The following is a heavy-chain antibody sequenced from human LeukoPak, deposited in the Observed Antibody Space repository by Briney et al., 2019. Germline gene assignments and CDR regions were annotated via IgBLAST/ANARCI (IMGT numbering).Heavy chain of an antibody. Sequence: SETLSLTCTVSGFSVSSGSYYWRWLRQPPGKGLEWIGYIYYSGSTNYNPSLKSRVTISVDTSKNQFSLKLSSVTAADTAVYYCARDLLIGGDPWGQGTLVTVSS. CDR1: GFSVSSGSYY. CDR2: IYYSGST. V-gene: IGHV4-61*01. J-gene: IGHJ5*02. CDR3: ARDLLIGGDP. D-gene: IGHD2-15*01.